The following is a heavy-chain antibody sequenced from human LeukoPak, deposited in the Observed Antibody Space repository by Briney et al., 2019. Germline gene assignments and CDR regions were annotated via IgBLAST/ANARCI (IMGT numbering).Heavy chain of an antibody. J-gene: IGHJ6*03. CDR3: AGGLRYYYYYYYMDV. Sequence: SSETLSRTCTVSGGSISSCYWSWIRQPPGKGLEWIGYIYYSGSTNYNPSLKSRVTISVDTSKNQFSLKLSSVTAADTAVYYCAGGLRYYYYYYYMDVWGKGTTVTVSS. CDR1: GGSISSCY. V-gene: IGHV4-59*01. CDR2: IYYSGST. D-gene: IGHD3-16*01.